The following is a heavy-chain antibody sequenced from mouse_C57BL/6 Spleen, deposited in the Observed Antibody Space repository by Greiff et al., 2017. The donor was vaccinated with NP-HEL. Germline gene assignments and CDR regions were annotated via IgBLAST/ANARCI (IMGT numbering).Heavy chain of an antibody. Sequence: QVQLKQPGAELVMPGASVKLSCKASGYTFTSYWMHWVKQRPGQGLEWIGEIDPSDSYTNYNQKFKGKSTLTVDKSSSTAYMQLSSLTSEDSAVYYCARGGNKYLRDGNYVDYWGQGTTLTVSS. D-gene: IGHD5-1-1*01. CDR1: GYTFTSYW. CDR3: ARGGNKYLRDGNYVDY. J-gene: IGHJ2*01. V-gene: IGHV1-69*01. CDR2: IDPSDSYT.